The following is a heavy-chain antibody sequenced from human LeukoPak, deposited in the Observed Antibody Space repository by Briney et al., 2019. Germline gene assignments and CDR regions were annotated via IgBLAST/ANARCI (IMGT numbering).Heavy chain of an antibody. J-gene: IGHJ4*02. CDR3: ASAPYGDPPGDY. V-gene: IGHV1-18*01. CDR2: ISAYNGNT. Sequence: ASVKVSCTASGYTFINFGIYWVRQAPGQGLEWMGWISAYNGNTKYAQQFQGRVTMTTDTSTSTAYMELRSLRSGDTAVYYCASAPYGDPPGDYWGQGTLVTVSS. CDR1: GYTFINFG. D-gene: IGHD4-17*01.